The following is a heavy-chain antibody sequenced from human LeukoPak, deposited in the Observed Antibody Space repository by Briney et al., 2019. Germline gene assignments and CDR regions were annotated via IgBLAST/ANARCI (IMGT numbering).Heavy chain of an antibody. CDR3: AKDREGLSSGYDLEYFDY. V-gene: IGHV3-23*01. CDR1: GFTFSSYD. Sequence: TGGSLRLSCEASGFTFSSYDMNWVRQAPGKGLEWVSAISGGGGTTYYADSVKGRFTISRDNSKNTLFLQMNSLRAEDTAVYYCAKDREGLSSGYDLEYFDYWGQGTLVTVSS. D-gene: IGHD5-12*01. CDR2: ISGGGGTT. J-gene: IGHJ4*02.